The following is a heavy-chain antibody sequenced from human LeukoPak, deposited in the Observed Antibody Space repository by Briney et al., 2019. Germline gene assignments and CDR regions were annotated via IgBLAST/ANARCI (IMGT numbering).Heavy chain of an antibody. V-gene: IGHV4-4*02. CDR3: ARGTITTVTDS. Sequence: PSGTLSLTCAISGGSISSSNWWTWVRQPPGKGLEWVGEIYLRGNTNYNPSLESRVTISVDESKTQLSLRLESVTAADTAVYYCARGTITTVTDSWGLGTLVTVSS. D-gene: IGHD4-17*01. J-gene: IGHJ4*02. CDR2: IYLRGNT. CDR1: GGSISSSNW.